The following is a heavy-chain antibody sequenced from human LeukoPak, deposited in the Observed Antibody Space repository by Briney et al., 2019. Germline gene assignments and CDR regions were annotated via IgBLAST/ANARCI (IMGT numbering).Heavy chain of an antibody. CDR3: ATVTTVNLYYYGMDV. CDR2: IYYSGST. V-gene: IGHV4-59*01. Sequence: SETLSLTCTVSGGSISSYYWSWIWQPPGKGLEWIGYIYYSGSTNYNPSLKSRVTISVDTSKNQFSLKLSSVTAADTAVYYCATVTTVNLYYYGMDVWGQGTTVTVSS. J-gene: IGHJ6*02. D-gene: IGHD4-17*01. CDR1: GGSISSYY.